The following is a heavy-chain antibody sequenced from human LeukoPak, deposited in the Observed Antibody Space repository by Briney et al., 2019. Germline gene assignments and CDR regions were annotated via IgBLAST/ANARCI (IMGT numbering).Heavy chain of an antibody. CDR1: GFSFSTYY. V-gene: IGHV3-7*01. J-gene: IGHJ4*02. Sequence: GGSLRLSCAASGFSFSTYYMSWVRQGPGKGLEWVATLWPEGSDKRYVDSVRDRFTISRDNAKNSLYLQMNSLSAEDTAAYYCARLFGGVTTFDYWGQGALVTVSS. CDR3: ARLFGGVTTFDY. CDR2: LWPEGSDK. D-gene: IGHD4-17*01.